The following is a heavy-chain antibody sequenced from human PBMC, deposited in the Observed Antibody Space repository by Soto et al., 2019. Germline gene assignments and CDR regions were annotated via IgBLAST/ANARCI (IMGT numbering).Heavy chain of an antibody. CDR1: GGSISSYY. Sequence: PSETLSLTCTVSGGSISSYYWSWIRQPPGKGLEWIGYIYYSGSTNYNPSLKSRVTISVDTSKNQFSLKLSSVTAADTAVYYCARLGYCSSTSCYVFSFAFDIWGQGTMVT. D-gene: IGHD2-2*01. CDR3: ARLGYCSSTSCYVFSFAFDI. V-gene: IGHV4-59*08. J-gene: IGHJ3*02. CDR2: IYYSGST.